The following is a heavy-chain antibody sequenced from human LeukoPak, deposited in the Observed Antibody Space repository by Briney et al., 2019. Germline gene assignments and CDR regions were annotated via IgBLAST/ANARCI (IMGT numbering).Heavy chain of an antibody. J-gene: IGHJ3*02. CDR2: IYYSGST. Sequence: SQTLSLTCTVSGGSISSGDYYWSWIRQPPGKGLEWIGYIYYSGSTYYNPSLKSRVTISVDTSKNQFSLKLSSVTAADTAVYYCARGLPRGPYGSDKKDAFDIWGQGTMVTVS. V-gene: IGHV4-30-4*08. D-gene: IGHD3-10*01. CDR3: ARGLPRGPYGSDKKDAFDI. CDR1: GGSISSGDYY.